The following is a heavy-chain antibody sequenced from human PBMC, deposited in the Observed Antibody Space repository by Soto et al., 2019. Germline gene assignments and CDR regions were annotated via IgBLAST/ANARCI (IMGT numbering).Heavy chain of an antibody. V-gene: IGHV3-7*01. J-gene: IGHJ4*02. CDR3: ARDSGYGSASSGNHYLDY. D-gene: IGHD3-10*01. CDR2: IKRDASEK. Sequence: EVQLVESGGGLVQPGGSLRLSCAASGFAFGNYWMSWVRQVPGKGLEWLGTIKRDASEKKYVDSVRGRFTMSSDNAKNSMYLQMDSLRGEDTAVDYCARDSGYGSASSGNHYLDYWGQGTLVIVSS. CDR1: GFAFGNYW.